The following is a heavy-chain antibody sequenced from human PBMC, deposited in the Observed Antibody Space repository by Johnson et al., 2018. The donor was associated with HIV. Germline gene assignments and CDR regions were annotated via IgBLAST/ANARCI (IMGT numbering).Heavy chain of an antibody. CDR3: ARDGGRGDFDI. CDR2: ISGTGGST. D-gene: IGHD3-16*01. V-gene: IGHV3-23*04. J-gene: IGHJ3*02. Sequence: MQLVESGGGLVQPGRSLRLSCAASGFTFDDYAMHWVRQAPGKGLEWVSGISGTGGSTYYADSVKGRFTISRDNSKNTLYLQMNSLRVEDTAVYYCARDGGRGDFDIWGQGTRVSVSS. CDR1: GFTFDDYA.